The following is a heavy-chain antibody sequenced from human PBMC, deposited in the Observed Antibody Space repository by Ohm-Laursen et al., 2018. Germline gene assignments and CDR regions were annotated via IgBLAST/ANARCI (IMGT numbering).Heavy chain of an antibody. V-gene: IGHV4-59*08. Sequence: TLSLTCAVSSGSISSYYWSWIRQPPGKGLEWIGYIDYRGSTKYSPSLRSRVTMSIDTSRNQFSLKLSSVTAADTAVYYCATTTMDTSGWFGNYFDSWGQGTLVTVSA. D-gene: IGHD6-19*01. CDR2: IDYRGST. J-gene: IGHJ4*02. CDR1: SGSISSYY. CDR3: ATTTMDTSGWFGNYFDS.